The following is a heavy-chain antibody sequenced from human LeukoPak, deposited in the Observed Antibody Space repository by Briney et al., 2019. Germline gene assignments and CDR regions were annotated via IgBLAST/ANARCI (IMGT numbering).Heavy chain of an antibody. V-gene: IGHV4-39*07. J-gene: IGHJ4*02. CDR2: IYYSGST. CDR3: ARGEGTAMVR. Sequence: SETLSLTCTVSGGSISSSSYYWGWIRQPPGKGLEWIGSIYYSGSTYYNPSLKSRVTISVDTSKNQFSLKLSSVAAADTAVYYCARGEGTAMVRWGQGTLVTVSS. CDR1: GGSISSSSYY. D-gene: IGHD5-18*01.